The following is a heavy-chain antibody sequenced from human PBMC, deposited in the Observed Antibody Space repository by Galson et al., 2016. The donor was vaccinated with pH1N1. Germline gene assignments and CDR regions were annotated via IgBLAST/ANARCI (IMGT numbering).Heavy chain of an antibody. Sequence: SLRLSCAASGFNFSNYWMQWVRQAPGKGLQWVANINQDGDKKYYVGSVEGRFTISRDNAKNSLYLPMNNLRDEDTAMYFCARRYFDYWGQGALVTVSS. CDR1: GFNFSNYW. CDR2: INQDGDKK. J-gene: IGHJ4*02. V-gene: IGHV3-7*01. CDR3: ARRYFDY. D-gene: IGHD3-9*01.